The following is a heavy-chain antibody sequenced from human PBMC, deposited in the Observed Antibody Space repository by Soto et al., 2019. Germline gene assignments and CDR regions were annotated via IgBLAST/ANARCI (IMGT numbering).Heavy chain of an antibody. CDR2: ISYDGSKE. J-gene: IGHJ6*02. CDR1: GFTFSSYG. D-gene: IGHD5-18*01. CDR3: AKDLRLWSKDYYYYGMDV. V-gene: IGHV3-30*18. Sequence: QVQLVESGGGVVQRGRSLRLSCAASGFTFSSYGMHWVRQAPGKGLEWVAVISYDGSKEFYADSVKGRFTISRDNSKNTLYLQMNSLRAEDTAVYYCAKDLRLWSKDYYYYGMDVWGQGTTVTVSS.